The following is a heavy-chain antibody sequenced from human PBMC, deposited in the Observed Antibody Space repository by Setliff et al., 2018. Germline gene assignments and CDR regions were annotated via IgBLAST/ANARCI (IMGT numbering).Heavy chain of an antibody. CDR3: ARLDSSSRVDY. CDR2: INHSGST. V-gene: IGHV4-34*01. CDR1: GGSFSGYY. Sequence: SETLSLACAVYGGSFSGYYWSWIRQPPGKGLEWIGEINHSGSTNYNPSLKSRVTISVDTSKNQFSLKLSSVTAADTAVYYCARLDSSSRVDYWGQGTLVTVSS. D-gene: IGHD6-13*01. J-gene: IGHJ4*02.